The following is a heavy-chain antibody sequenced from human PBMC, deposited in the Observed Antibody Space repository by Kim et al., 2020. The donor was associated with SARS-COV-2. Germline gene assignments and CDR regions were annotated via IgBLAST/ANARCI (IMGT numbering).Heavy chain of an antibody. CDR2: IYYSGST. CDR1: GGSISSYY. Sequence: SETLSLTCTVSGGSISSYYWSWIRQPPGKGLEWIGYIYYSGSTNYNPSLKSRVTISVDTSKNQFSLKLSSVTAADTAVYYCARNIAVAGNKAIRGNWFDPWGQGTLVTVSS. D-gene: IGHD6-19*01. V-gene: IGHV4-59*01. J-gene: IGHJ5*02. CDR3: ARNIAVAGNKAIRGNWFDP.